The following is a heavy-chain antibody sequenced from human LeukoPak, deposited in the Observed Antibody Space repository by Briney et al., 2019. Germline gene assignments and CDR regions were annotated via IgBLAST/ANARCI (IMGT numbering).Heavy chain of an antibody. CDR2: IRNDGTNK. CDR1: GITFSSYG. Sequence: GGSLRLSCAASGITFSSYGMHWVRQAPGKGLEWVAFIRNDGTNKNYADSVKGRFTISRDNSKSTLYLQMNSLRAEDTAVYYCATDTRGYWVGDWGQGTLVTVSS. J-gene: IGHJ4*02. V-gene: IGHV3-30*02. D-gene: IGHD3-22*01. CDR3: ATDTRGYWVGD.